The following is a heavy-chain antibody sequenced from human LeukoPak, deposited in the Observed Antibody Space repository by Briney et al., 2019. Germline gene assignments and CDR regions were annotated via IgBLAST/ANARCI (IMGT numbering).Heavy chain of an antibody. Sequence: GGSLRLSCAAPGFTFSDYWMNWVRQAPGKGPAWVSRINPDGTSTSYADSVKGRFTISRDNAKNTLYLQISSVRAEDTAVYYCARDMWGTFDYWGQGTLVTVSS. D-gene: IGHD7-27*01. J-gene: IGHJ4*02. CDR3: ARDMWGTFDY. V-gene: IGHV3-74*01. CDR2: INPDGTST. CDR1: GFTFSDYW.